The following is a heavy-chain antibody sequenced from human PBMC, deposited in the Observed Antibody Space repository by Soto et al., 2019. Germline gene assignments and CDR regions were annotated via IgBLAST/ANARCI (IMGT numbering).Heavy chain of an antibody. CDR1: GGSISSYS. D-gene: IGHD3-9*01. Sequence: SVTRSLTCTVSGGSISSYSWSWIRQPPGKGLEWIRYIYYRGSTNYNPSLKSRVTISVDTSKNQFSLKLSSVTAADTAVYYCARHLYDILTGYYGGFDYWGQGTLVTVSS. CDR3: ARHLYDILTGYYGGFDY. CDR2: IYYRGST. V-gene: IGHV4-59*08. J-gene: IGHJ4*02.